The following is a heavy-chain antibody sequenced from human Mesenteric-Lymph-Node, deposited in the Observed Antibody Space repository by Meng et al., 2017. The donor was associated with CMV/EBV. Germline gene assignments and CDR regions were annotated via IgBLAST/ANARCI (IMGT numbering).Heavy chain of an antibody. CDR1: GYSISSGYY. J-gene: IGHJ3*02. CDR3: ARVGSSSSPRRAFDI. D-gene: IGHD6-6*01. V-gene: IGHV4-61*01. Sequence: GSLRLSCTVSGYSISSGYYWGWIRQPPGKGLEWIGYIYYSGSTNYNPSLKSRVTISVDTSKNQFSLKLSSVTAADTAVYYCARVGSSSSPRRAFDIWGQGTMVTVSS. CDR2: IYYSGST.